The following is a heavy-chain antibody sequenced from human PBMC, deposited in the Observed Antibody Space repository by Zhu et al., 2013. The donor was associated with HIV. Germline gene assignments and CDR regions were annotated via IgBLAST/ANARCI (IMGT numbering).Heavy chain of an antibody. Sequence: QVQLVQSGAEVKRPGASVKVSCKVSGHTLTDLSTNWVRQTPGKGLEWMGGFDPKNGETIYAQKFQGRVTLTEDTSTDTAYMELSSLSSEDTAVYYCATEEVVVIQIGAFDIWGQGTMVIVSS. V-gene: IGHV1-24*01. CDR2: FDPKNGET. J-gene: IGHJ3*02. CDR3: ATEEVVVIQIGAFDI. D-gene: IGHD3-10*01. CDR1: GHTLTDLS.